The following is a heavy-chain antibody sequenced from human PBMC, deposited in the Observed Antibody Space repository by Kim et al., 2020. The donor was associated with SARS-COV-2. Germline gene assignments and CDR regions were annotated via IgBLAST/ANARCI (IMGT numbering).Heavy chain of an antibody. V-gene: IGHV4-34*01. CDR3: ARDGRGYGMDV. J-gene: IGHJ6*02. D-gene: IGHD3-10*01. Sequence: NYDPSLKSRVTISVDTSKNQFSMKLSSVTAADATVYCCARDGRGYGMDVWGQGTTVTGS.